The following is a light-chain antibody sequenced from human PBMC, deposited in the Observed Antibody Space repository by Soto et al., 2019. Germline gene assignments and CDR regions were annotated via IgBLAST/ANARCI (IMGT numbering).Light chain of an antibody. CDR1: SSDVGDYSN. V-gene: IGLV2-14*01. Sequence: QSALTQPASVSGSPGQSITISCTGTSSDVGDYSNVSWYQQHPGKAPKLMIYEVNNRPSGVSNRFSGSKSGNTASLTISGLQAEDEADYYCNSYTRSSTVIFGGGTKLTVL. J-gene: IGLJ2*01. CDR2: EVN. CDR3: NSYTRSSTVI.